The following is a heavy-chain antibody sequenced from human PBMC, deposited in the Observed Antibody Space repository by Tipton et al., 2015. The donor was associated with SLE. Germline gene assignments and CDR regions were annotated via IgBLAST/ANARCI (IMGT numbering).Heavy chain of an antibody. CDR1: GGSISSHY. CDR2: IYYSGST. Sequence: TLSLTCTVSGGSISSHYWSWIRQPPGKGLEWIGYIYYSGSTNYNPSLKSRVTISVDTSKNQFSLKLSSVTAADTAVYYCAREGGYGDYNDYWGQGTLVTVSS. CDR3: AREGGYGDYNDY. V-gene: IGHV4-59*11. D-gene: IGHD4-17*01. J-gene: IGHJ4*02.